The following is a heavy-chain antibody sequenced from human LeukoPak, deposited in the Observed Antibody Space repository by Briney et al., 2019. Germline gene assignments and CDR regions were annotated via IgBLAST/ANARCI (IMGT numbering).Heavy chain of an antibody. V-gene: IGHV3-74*01. CDR1: GFTFSNYW. CDR3: ERDVGPYCGNPGGS. CDR2: IATDGTAP. J-gene: IGHJ5*02. Sequence: GGSLRLSCAASGFTFSNYWMHRCLQVPGKGLVWVSRIATDGTAPSYADSVKGRFIISRDNAKNTLYLQMNSLSDEDTGVYYCERDVGPYCGNPGGSWGQGTLVIVSS. D-gene: IGHD4-23*01.